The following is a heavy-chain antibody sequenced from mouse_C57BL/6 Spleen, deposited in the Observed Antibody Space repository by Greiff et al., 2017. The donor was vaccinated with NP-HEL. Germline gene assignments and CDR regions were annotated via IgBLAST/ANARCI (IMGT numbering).Heavy chain of an antibody. CDR2: ISNGGGST. CDR3: ARWEDYENYYAMDY. CDR1: GFTFSDYY. D-gene: IGHD2-4*01. J-gene: IGHJ4*01. V-gene: IGHV5-12*01. Sequence: EVKVVESGGGLVQPGGSLKLSCAASGFTFSDYYMYWVRQTPEKRLEWVAYISNGGGSTYYPDTVKGRFTISRDNAKNTLYLQMSRLKSEDTAMYYCARWEDYENYYAMDYWGQGTSVTVSS.